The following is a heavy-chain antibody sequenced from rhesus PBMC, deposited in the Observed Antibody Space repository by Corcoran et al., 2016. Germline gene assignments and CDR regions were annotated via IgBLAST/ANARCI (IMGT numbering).Heavy chain of an antibody. V-gene: IGHV4-80*01. CDR1: GGSFSSYW. CDR3: AGSSGWSQSWDY. Sequence: QVQLQESGPGLVKPSETLSLTCAVSGGSFSSYWWSWIRQPPGKGMEWIGEINGNRGSTNYNPSIKGRVTISKGASKNQFPLKLSSVTAADTAVYFCAGSSGWSQSWDYWGQGVLVTVSS. J-gene: IGHJ4*01. CDR2: INGNRGST. D-gene: IGHD6S26*01.